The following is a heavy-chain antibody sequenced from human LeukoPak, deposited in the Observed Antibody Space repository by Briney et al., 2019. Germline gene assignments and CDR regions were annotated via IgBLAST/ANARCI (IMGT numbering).Heavy chain of an antibody. CDR1: GFTFSVHY. V-gene: IGHV3-72*01. Sequence: GGSLRLSCAASGFTFSVHYXXXXXQXXXXXXXXXGRXXNXXXXXXTXYAXXXXXXXXXSRDDPENSLYLQMNSLXTEDTAVYYXVSVRGGAHLNYWGQGTLVTVSS. CDR3: VSVRGGAHLNY. CDR2: XXNXXXXXXT. J-gene: IGHJ4*02. D-gene: IGHD2-21*01.